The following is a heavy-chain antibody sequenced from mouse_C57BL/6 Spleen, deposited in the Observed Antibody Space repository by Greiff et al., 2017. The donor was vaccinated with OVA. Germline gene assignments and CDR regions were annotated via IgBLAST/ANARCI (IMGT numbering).Heavy chain of an antibody. D-gene: IGHD2-5*01. V-gene: IGHV1-74*01. J-gene: IGHJ1*03. CDR3: AIGDSNCVDWYFDG. CDR2: IYRSGSDT. Sequence: VQLQQPGAELVKPGASVKVSCKASGYTFTSYWMHWVKQRPGQGLEWIGRIYRSGSDTNYNQKFKGKATLTVDKSSSTAYMQLSSLTSEDSAVYYCAIGDSNCVDWYFDGWGTGTTVTVSS. CDR1: GYTFTSYW.